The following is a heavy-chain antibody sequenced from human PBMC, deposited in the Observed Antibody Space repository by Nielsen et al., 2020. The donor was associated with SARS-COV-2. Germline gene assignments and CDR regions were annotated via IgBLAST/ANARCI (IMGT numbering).Heavy chain of an antibody. D-gene: IGHD3-16*02. CDR3: ARSTRITFGGLFANYYGMDV. V-gene: IGHV3-7*03. Sequence: LSLTCAASGFTLTTSAMSWVRQAPGKGLEWVANIKEDGSEEYYMDSVKGRLIISRDNAKNSVNLEMNSLRVEDTAVYFCARSTRITFGGLFANYYGMDVWGQGTTVTVSS. J-gene: IGHJ6*02. CDR1: GFTLTTSA. CDR2: IKEDGSEE.